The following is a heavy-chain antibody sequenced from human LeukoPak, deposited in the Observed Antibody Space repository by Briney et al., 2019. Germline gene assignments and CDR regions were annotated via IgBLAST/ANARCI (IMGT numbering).Heavy chain of an antibody. J-gene: IGHJ4*02. CDR2: INWNGIST. D-gene: IGHD3-3*01. CDR1: GFTSDDYG. V-gene: IGHV3-20*01. CDR3: ARGRGGTSDHYPFYFDY. Sequence: GGSLRLSCAASGFTSDDYGMSWVRQAPGKGLEWVSGINWNGISTHYADSVKGRFTISRDNAKNSLYLQMNSLRAEDTALYHCARGRGGTSDHYPFYFDYWGQGTLVTVSS.